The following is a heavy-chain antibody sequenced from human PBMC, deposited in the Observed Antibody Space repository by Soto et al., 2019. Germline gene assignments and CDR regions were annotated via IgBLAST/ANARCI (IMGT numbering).Heavy chain of an antibody. CDR1: GFTFSSYG. Sequence: PGGSLRLSCAASGFTFSSYGMHWVRQAPGKGLEWVAFIWHDGGNKFYAESVKGRFTISRDNSKKTLYLQMTSLRADDTAVYYCARDRQQWLEPAGGALPFWGQGTMVTVSS. CDR2: IWHDGGNK. J-gene: IGHJ3*01. V-gene: IGHV3-30*02. CDR3: ARDRQQWLEPAGGALPF. D-gene: IGHD6-19*01.